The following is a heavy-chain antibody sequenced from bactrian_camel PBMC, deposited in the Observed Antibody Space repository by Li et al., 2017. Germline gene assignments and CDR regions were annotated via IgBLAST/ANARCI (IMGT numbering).Heavy chain of an antibody. CDR2: INTGGSST. D-gene: IGHD6*01. V-gene: IGHV3S40*01. J-gene: IGHJ4*01. Sequence: QLVESGGGLVQPGGSLSLSCAASGFVFNYHVMTWARQAPGKGLEWVSRINTGGSSTYYADSVKGRFTISQDYAKNTMYPQMNSLKTEDTAVYYCAPAGRSYVDIKCRARLGQGTQVT. CDR1: GFVFNYHV.